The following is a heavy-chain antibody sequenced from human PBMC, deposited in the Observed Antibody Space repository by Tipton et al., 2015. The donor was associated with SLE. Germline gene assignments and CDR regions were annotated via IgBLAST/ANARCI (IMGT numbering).Heavy chain of an antibody. CDR1: GGSVSSGSYY. D-gene: IGHD5-18*01. Sequence: TLSLTCAVYGGSVSSGSYYWSWIRQPPGKGLEWIGYIYYSGSTNYNPSLKSRVTISVDTSRNQFSLKLSSVTAADTAVYYCARDTSGPGYSYGYSFTYYYYGMDVWGQGTTVTVSS. J-gene: IGHJ6*02. CDR3: ARDTSGPGYSYGYSFTYYYYGMDV. V-gene: IGHV4-61*01. CDR2: IYYSGST.